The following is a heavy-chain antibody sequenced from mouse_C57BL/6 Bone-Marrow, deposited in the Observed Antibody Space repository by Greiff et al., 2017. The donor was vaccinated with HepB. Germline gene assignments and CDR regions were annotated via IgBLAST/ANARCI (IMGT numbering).Heavy chain of an antibody. CDR3: ARRAERRAWFAY. D-gene: IGHD3-1*01. CDR2: INPSSGYT. J-gene: IGHJ3*01. CDR1: GYTFTSYT. V-gene: IGHV1-4*01. Sequence: VKLVESGAELARPGASVKMSCKASGYTFTSYTMHWVKQRPGQGLEWIGYINPSSGYTKYNQKFKDKATLTADKSSSTAYMQLSSLTSEDSAVYYGARRAERRAWFAYWGQGTRVTVTA.